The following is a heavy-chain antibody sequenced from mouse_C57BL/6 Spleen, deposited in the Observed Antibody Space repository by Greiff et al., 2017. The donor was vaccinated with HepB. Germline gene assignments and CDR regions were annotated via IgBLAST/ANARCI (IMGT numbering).Heavy chain of an antibody. J-gene: IGHJ2*01. CDR1: GYTFTDYY. V-gene: IGHV1-76*01. CDR2: IYPGSGNT. Sequence: QVQLKESGAELVRPGASVKLSCKASGYTFTDYYINWVKQRPGQGLEWIARIYPGSGNTYYNEKFKGKATLTAEKSSSTAYMQLSSLTSEDSAVYFCARGYDYVGYFDYWGQGTTLTVSS. CDR3: ARGYDYVGYFDY. D-gene: IGHD2-4*01.